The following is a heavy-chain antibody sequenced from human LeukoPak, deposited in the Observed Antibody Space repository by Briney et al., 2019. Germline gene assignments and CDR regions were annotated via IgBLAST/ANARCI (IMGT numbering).Heavy chain of an antibody. CDR1: GGSISSYY. CDR3: ARENSGSYREFDY. V-gene: IGHV4-4*07. CDR2: IYTSGST. J-gene: IGHJ4*02. Sequence: PSETPSLTCTVFGGSISSYYWSWIRQPAGKGLERIGRIYTSGSTNYNASLKSRVSMSVDTSKNQFSLKLSSVTAADTAVFYCARENSGSYREFDYWGQGTLVTVSS. D-gene: IGHD1-26*01.